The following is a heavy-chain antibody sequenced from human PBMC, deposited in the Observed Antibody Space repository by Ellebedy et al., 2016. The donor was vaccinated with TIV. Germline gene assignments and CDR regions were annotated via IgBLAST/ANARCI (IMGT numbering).Heavy chain of an antibody. CDR1: GFTFSEYS. CDR3: ARDHIPVVVPAAVAFDP. D-gene: IGHD2-2*01. V-gene: IGHV3-21*06. J-gene: IGHJ5*02. CDR2: IYGLNTYT. Sequence: GESLKISCAASGFTFSEYSLSWVRQAPGRRLEWAASIYGLNTYTDYGDSVKGRFTVSRDNAKNSLYLQMNSLRVEDTAVYYCARDHIPVVVPAAVAFDPWGQGTLVTVSS.